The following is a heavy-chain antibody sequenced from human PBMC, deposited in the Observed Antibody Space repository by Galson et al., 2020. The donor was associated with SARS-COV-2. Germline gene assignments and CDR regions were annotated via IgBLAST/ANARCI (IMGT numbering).Heavy chain of an antibody. V-gene: IGHV4-39*01. J-gene: IGHJ5*02. CDR3: ARARITMIVVVSNWFDP. Sequence: SETLSLTCTVSGGSISSSSYYWGWIRQPPGKGLEWIGSIYYSGSTYYNPSLKSRVTISVDTSKNQFSLKLSSVTAADTAVYYCARARITMIVVVSNWFDPWGQGTLVTVSS. CDR1: GGSISSSSYY. CDR2: IYYSGST. D-gene: IGHD3-22*01.